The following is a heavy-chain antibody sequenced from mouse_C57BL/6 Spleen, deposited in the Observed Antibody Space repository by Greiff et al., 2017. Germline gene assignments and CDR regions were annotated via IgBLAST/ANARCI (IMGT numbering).Heavy chain of an antibody. Sequence: QVQLQQPGAELVKPGASVKLSCKASGYTFTGYWMHWVKQRPGQGLEWIGMIHPNSGSTNYNEKFKSKATLTVDKSSSTAYMQLSSLTSEDSAVYYCARSGLQGVVVWGTGTTVTVSS. CDR2: IHPNSGST. D-gene: IGHD2-4*01. CDR3: ARSGLQGVVV. V-gene: IGHV1-64*01. J-gene: IGHJ1*03. CDR1: GYTFTGYW.